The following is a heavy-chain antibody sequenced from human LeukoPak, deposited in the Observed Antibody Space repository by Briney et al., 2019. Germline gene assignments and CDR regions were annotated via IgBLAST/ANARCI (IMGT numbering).Heavy chain of an antibody. V-gene: IGHV3-21*01. CDR2: ISSGSDSI. Sequence: PGGSLRLSCVASGFAFSSCSMNWGRQAPGKGLEWVSFISSGSDSIYYADSVKGRFTISRDNAKNSLYLQMNSLRAEDTAVYYCARDIGDSSSGWGYFDYWGQGTLVTVSS. CDR3: ARDIGDSSSGWGYFDY. CDR1: GFAFSSCS. J-gene: IGHJ4*02. D-gene: IGHD3-22*01.